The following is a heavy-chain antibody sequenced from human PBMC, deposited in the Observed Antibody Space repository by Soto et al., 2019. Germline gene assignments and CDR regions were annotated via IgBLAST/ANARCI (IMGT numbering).Heavy chain of an antibody. J-gene: IGHJ6*02. V-gene: IGHV4-30-4*01. CDR1: GGSISSGDYY. Sequence: QVQLQESGPGLVKPSQTLSLTCTVSGGSISSGDYYWSWIRQPPGKGLEWIGYIYYSGSTYYTPSLKSRVTISVDKSRNQFSLKLSSVTAADTAVYYCAGGGGAQGGMDVWGQGTTVTVSS. D-gene: IGHD3-16*01. CDR3: AGGGGAQGGMDV. CDR2: IYYSGST.